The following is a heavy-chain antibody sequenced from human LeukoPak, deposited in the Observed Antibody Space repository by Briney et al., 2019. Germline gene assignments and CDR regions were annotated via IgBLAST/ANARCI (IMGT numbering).Heavy chain of an antibody. CDR3: ATYSTRNAREFQS. CDR1: GFTFSSYW. CDR2: IKTDASEK. D-gene: IGHD4-11*01. Sequence: GGSLRLSCAASGFTFSSYWMNWVRQAPGKGLEWVANIKTDASEKYYADSVKGRFTISRDNAKMSLYLQMNSLRVEDTAVYYCATYSTRNAREFQSWGQGTLVTVSS. V-gene: IGHV3-7*01. J-gene: IGHJ1*01.